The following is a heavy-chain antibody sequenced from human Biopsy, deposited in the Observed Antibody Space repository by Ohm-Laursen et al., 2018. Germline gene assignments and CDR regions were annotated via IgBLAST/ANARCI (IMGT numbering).Heavy chain of an antibody. J-gene: IGHJ4*02. Sequence: GASVKVSCKASGYTFTTYGISWVRQAPGQGLEWMGWINTYSGNTNYGKKLHDRVIMTSDTSTSTAYLEHRSLRSDDTAVYYCARDYYPYVDYLKDVPLCDSWGQGTLVTVSS. V-gene: IGHV1-18*01. D-gene: IGHD4-17*01. CDR2: INTYSGNT. CDR1: GYTFTTYG. CDR3: ARDYYPYVDYLKDVPLCDS.